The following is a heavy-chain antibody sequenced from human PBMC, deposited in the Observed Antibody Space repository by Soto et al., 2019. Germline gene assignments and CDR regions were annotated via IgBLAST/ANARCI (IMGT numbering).Heavy chain of an antibody. CDR3: ARDPYYYDSSRPGGAFDI. D-gene: IGHD3-22*01. CDR2: ISSSSSYI. Sequence: EVQLVESGGGLVKPGGSLRLSCAASGFTFSSYSMNWVRQAPGKGLEWVSSISSSSSYIYYADSVKGRFTISRDNAKNSLYRQMNSLRAEDTAVYYCARDPYYYDSSRPGGAFDIWGQGTMVTVSS. J-gene: IGHJ3*02. V-gene: IGHV3-21*01. CDR1: GFTFSSYS.